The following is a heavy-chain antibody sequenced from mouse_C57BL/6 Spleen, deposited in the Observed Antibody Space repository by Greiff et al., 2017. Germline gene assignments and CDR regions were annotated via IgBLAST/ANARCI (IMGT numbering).Heavy chain of an antibody. CDR3: AIDGTVVGGWYFDV. CDR1: GYAFSSSW. V-gene: IGHV1-82*01. Sequence: VQLQESGPELVKPGASVKISCKASGYAFSSSWMNWVKQRPGKGLEWIGRIYPGDGDTNYNGKFKGKATLTADNSSSTSYLQLRSLSSEYSAVYFCAIDGTVVGGWYFDVWGTGTTVTVSS. D-gene: IGHD1-1*01. J-gene: IGHJ1*03. CDR2: IYPGDGDT.